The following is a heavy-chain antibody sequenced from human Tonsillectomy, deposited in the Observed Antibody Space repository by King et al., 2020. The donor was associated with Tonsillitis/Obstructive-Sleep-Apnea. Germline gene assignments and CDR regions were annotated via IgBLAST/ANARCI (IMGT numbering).Heavy chain of an antibody. Sequence: QLQESGPGLVKPSETLSLTCTVSGGSVSSGSYYWSWIRQPPGQGLEWIGYIYYSGSTNYNPSLKSRVTISVDTSKNQFSLKLSSVTAADTAVYYCAREEVGGWFDPWGQGTLVTVSS. D-gene: IGHD1-26*01. V-gene: IGHV4-61*01. J-gene: IGHJ5*02. CDR3: AREEVGGWFDP. CDR1: GGSVSSGSYY. CDR2: IYYSGST.